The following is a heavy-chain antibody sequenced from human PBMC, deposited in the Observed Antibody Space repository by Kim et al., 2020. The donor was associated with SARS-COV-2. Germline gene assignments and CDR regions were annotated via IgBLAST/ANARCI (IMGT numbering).Heavy chain of an antibody. CDR1: GFSVSDNY. J-gene: IGHJ5*02. CDR2: IYSGGDT. CDR3: ATSPRSSLPIWFDP. Sequence: GGSLRLSCAASGFSVSDNYMSWVRQAPGKGLEWVSIIYSGGDTYYADSVKGRFTISRHNSEHTVSLQMNSLRPEDTAVYYCATSPRSSLPIWFDPWGQGT. D-gene: IGHD2-2*01. V-gene: IGHV3-53*04.